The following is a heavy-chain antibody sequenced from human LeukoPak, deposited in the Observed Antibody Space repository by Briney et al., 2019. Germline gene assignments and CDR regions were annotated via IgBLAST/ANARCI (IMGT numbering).Heavy chain of an antibody. J-gene: IGHJ4*02. CDR3: ARADGTYSSNWNYDY. CDR2: MNPNSGNT. Sequence: ASVKVSCKASGYTFTSYDVNWVRQATGQGLEWMGWMNPNSGNTGYAQKFQGRVTITRNTSISTAYMELSSLRSEDTAVYYCARADGTYSSNWNYDYWGQGTLVTVSS. D-gene: IGHD6-13*01. V-gene: IGHV1-8*03. CDR1: GYTFTSYD.